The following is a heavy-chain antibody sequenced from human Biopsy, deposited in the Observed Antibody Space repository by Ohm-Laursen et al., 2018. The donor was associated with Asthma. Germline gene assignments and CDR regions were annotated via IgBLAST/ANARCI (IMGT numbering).Heavy chain of an antibody. V-gene: IGHV3-30*03. J-gene: IGHJ3*02. Sequence: SLRLSCAASGFSFGSYGMHWVRQAPGKGLEWVTVMSFDGRQTYYADSVKGRFTISRDNSKNTLSLQMNSLRAEDTAVYYCARAYGGSFFSGSFDIWGQGTMVTVSS. CDR1: GFSFGSYG. D-gene: IGHD4-23*01. CDR3: ARAYGGSFFSGSFDI. CDR2: MSFDGRQT.